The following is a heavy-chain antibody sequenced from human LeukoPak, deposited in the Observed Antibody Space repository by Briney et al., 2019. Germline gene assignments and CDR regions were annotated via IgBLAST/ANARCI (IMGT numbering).Heavy chain of an antibody. V-gene: IGHV1-2*02. CDR2: INPNSGGT. D-gene: IGHD3-9*01. J-gene: IGHJ4*02. Sequence: ASVKVSCKASGYTFTGYYIHWVRQAPGQGLEWMGWINPNSGGTNYAQKFQGRVTMTRDTSISTAYMELSRLRSDDTAVYYCARDGHDILTGYPDYWGQGTLVTVSS. CDR1: GYTFTGYY. CDR3: ARDGHDILTGYPDY.